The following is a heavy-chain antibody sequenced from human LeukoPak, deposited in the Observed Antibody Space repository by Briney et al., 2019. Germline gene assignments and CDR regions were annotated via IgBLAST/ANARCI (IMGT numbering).Heavy chain of an antibody. V-gene: IGHV4-39*01. Sequence: KSSETLSLTCTVSGGSISSGIHYWGWIRQPPGKGLEWIGSIYYSGTTHYNPSLESRVTISVDTSKNQFSLRLTSVTAADTAVYYCARGGTFGVDISDYWGQGTLVTVSS. CDR3: ARGGTFGVDISDY. CDR2: IYYSGTT. J-gene: IGHJ4*02. CDR1: GGSISSGIHY. D-gene: IGHD3-3*01.